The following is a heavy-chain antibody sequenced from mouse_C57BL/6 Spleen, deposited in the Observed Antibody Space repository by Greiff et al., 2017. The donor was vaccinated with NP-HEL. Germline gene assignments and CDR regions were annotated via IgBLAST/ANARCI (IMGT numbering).Heavy chain of an antibody. V-gene: IGHV1-18*01. CDR3: ARGTDITTVGATRYFDV. Sequence: EVQLQQSGPELVKPGASVKIPCKASGYTFTDYNMDWVKQSHGKSLEWIGDINPNNGGTIYNQKFKGKATLTVDKSSSTAYMELRSLTSEDTAVYYCARGTDITTVGATRYFDVWGTGTTVTVSS. CDR1: GYTFTDYN. D-gene: IGHD1-1*01. J-gene: IGHJ1*03. CDR2: INPNNGGT.